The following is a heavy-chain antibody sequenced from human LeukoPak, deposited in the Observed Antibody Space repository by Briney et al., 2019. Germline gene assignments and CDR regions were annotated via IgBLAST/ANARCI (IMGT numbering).Heavy chain of an antibody. D-gene: IGHD1-26*01. J-gene: IGHJ5*02. CDR3: ARSNSATIPGADP. CDR1: GFTVSSNY. CDR2: IYSGGST. V-gene: IGHV3-53*01. Sequence: GGSLRLSCAASGFTVSSNYVSWVRQAPGKGLEWVSIIYSGGSTYYADSVKGRFTISRDNSKNTLFLQMNSLRAEDTAMYYCARSNSATIPGADPWGQGTLVTVSS.